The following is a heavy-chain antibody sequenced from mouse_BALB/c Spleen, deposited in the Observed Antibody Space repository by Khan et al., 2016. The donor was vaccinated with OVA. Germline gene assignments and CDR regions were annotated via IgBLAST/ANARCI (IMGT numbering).Heavy chain of an antibody. CDR2: IWGDGST. J-gene: IGHJ4*01. V-gene: IGHV2-6-7*01. D-gene: IGHD2-4*01. CDR3: AVEIYYEYAYYYAMDY. CDR1: GFSLTGYG. Sequence: QVQLKQSGPGLVAPSQSLSITCTVSGFSLTGYGVNWVRQPPGKGLEWLGMIWGDGSTDYNSALKYRLSISKKTSKSQVFLKMNSLHTNDTDRYYCAVEIYYEYAYYYAMDYWGQGTSGTVSS.